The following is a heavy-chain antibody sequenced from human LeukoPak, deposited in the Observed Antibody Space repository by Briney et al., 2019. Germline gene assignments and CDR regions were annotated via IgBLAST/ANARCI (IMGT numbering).Heavy chain of an antibody. J-gene: IGHJ3*02. CDR3: AKGYPSIPDAFDI. D-gene: IGHD2-21*01. CDR2: IRYDGSNK. Sequence: PGGSLRLSCAASGFTFSSYGMHWVRQAPGKGLEWVAFIRYDGSNKYYADSVKGRFTISRGNSKNTLYLQMNSLRAEDTAVYYCAKGYPSIPDAFDIWGQGTMVTVSS. CDR1: GFTFSSYG. V-gene: IGHV3-30*02.